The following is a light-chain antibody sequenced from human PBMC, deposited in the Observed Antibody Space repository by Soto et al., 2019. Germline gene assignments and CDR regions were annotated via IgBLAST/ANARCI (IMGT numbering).Light chain of an antibody. CDR1: SSYVGGYNY. CDR3: NSYGSTSTRYV. CDR2: EVS. J-gene: IGLJ1*01. Sequence: QSALTQPASVSGSPGQSITISCTGTSSYVGGYNYVSWYQQHPGKAPKLMIYEVSNRPSGVSNRFSGSKSGNTASLTISGLQAEDEADYFCNSYGSTSTRYVFGTGTKLTVL. V-gene: IGLV2-14*01.